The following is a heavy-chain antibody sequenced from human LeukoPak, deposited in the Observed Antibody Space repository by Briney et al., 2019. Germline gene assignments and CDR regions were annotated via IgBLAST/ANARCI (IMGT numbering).Heavy chain of an antibody. J-gene: IGHJ6*02. CDR2: INHSGST. CDR1: GDSISSSSFY. Sequence: SETLSLTCTVSGDSISSSSFYWGWIRQPPGKGLEWIGEINHSGSTNYNPSLKSRVTISVDTSKNQFSLKLSSVTAADTAVYYCARGGVMVAGTPYYYYGMDIWGQGTTVTVSS. D-gene: IGHD2-8*01. CDR3: ARGGVMVAGTPYYYYGMDI. V-gene: IGHV4-39*07.